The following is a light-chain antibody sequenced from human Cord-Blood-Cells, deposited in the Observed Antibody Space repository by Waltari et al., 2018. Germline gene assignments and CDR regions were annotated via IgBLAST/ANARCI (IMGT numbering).Light chain of an antibody. J-gene: IGKJ1*01. Sequence: EIVMTQSPANLSVSPGETATLSCRASQIVSSNLAWYHQKPGQTPRLLIYGASTRATGIPARVSGSGSGTEFTLTISSLQSEDFAVYYCQQYNNWRRTFGQGTKVEIK. V-gene: IGKV3-15*01. CDR2: GAS. CDR1: QIVSSN. CDR3: QQYNNWRRT.